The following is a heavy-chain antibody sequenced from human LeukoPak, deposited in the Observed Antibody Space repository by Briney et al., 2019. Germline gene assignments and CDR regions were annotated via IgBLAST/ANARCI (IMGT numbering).Heavy chain of an antibody. D-gene: IGHD6-13*01. CDR3: TKGGDGSIWYSFDY. V-gene: IGHV3-11*01. CDR2: ISSSGSTI. CDR1: GFTFSDYY. J-gene: IGHJ4*02. Sequence: SGGSLRLSCAASGFTFSDYYMSWIRQAPGKGLEWVSYISSSGSTIYYADSVKGRFTISRDNAKNTLYLHMNSLNTEDTAFYYCTKGGDGSIWYSFDYWGQGALVTVSS.